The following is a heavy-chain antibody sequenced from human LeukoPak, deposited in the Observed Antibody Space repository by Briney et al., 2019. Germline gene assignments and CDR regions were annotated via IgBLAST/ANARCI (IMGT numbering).Heavy chain of an antibody. J-gene: IGHJ4*02. CDR1: GYTFTSYF. V-gene: IGHV1-46*01. CDR2: INPSGGST. D-gene: IGHD3-3*01. Sequence: ASVKVSCKASGYTFTSYFMHWVRQAPGQGLEWRGIINPSGGSTSYAQKFQGRVTMTRDTSTSTVYMELSSLRSEDTAVYYCASPPPYYDFWSGYHYEYWGQGTLVTVSS. CDR3: ASPPPYYDFWSGYHYEY.